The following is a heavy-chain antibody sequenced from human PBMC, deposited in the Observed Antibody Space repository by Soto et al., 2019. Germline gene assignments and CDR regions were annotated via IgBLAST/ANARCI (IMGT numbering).Heavy chain of an antibody. J-gene: IGHJ5*02. V-gene: IGHV3-23*01. CDR2: ISGSGGST. Sequence: EVQLLESGGGLVQPGGSLRLSCAASGFTFSSYDMSWVRQAPGKGLEWVSAISGSGGSTHYADSVKGRFTISRDNSKNTLYLQMNSLRAEDTAVYYCAKDQLYDFWSGYLFDPWGQGTLVTVSS. CDR1: GFTFSSYD. CDR3: AKDQLYDFWSGYLFDP. D-gene: IGHD3-3*01.